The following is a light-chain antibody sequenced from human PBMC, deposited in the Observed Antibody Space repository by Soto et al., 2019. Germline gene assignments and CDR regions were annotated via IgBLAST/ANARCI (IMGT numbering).Light chain of an antibody. V-gene: IGKV3-20*01. CDR2: AAS. CDR3: QQYGNSPWT. Sequence: EIVLTQSPGTLSLSPGERATLSCRASQSISSNYLAWCQQKPGQAPRLLIYAASSRATGIPDRFSGSGSGTDFTLTISRVEPEDFAVYYCQQYGNSPWTFGQGTKVEI. J-gene: IGKJ1*01. CDR1: QSISSNY.